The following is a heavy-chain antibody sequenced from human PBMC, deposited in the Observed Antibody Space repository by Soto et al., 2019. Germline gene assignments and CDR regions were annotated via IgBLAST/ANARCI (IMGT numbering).Heavy chain of an antibody. Sequence: QVQLVQSGAEVKKPGASVKVSCKASGYTFTSSGMSWVPQAPGQGREWLGWISAHTGSSEYAQRFQGRVTMTTDRSTSTAYMELRSLRSDDTAVYYCARAFFYQGSDSRGYSFDAFDFWGPGTLVTVSS. D-gene: IGHD3-22*01. CDR2: ISAHTGSS. V-gene: IGHV1-18*01. CDR3: ARAFFYQGSDSRGYSFDAFDF. J-gene: IGHJ3*01. CDR1: GYTFTSSG.